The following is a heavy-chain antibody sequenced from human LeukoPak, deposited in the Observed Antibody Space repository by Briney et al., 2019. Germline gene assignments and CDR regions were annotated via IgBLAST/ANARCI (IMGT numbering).Heavy chain of an antibody. CDR3: AKGDYDFWSGPPGYYYYGMDV. CDR1: GFTFSSYA. V-gene: IGHV3-23*01. J-gene: IGHJ6*02. D-gene: IGHD3-3*01. Sequence: GGSLRLSCAASGFTFSSYAVSWVRQAPGKGLEWVSAISGSGGSTYYADSVKGRFTISRDNSKNTLYLQMNGLRAEDTAVYYCAKGDYDFWSGPPGYYYYGMDVWGQGTTVTVSS. CDR2: ISGSGGST.